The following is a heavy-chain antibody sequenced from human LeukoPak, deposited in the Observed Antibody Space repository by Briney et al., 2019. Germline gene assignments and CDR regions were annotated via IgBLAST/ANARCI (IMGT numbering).Heavy chain of an antibody. J-gene: IGHJ4*02. D-gene: IGHD1-26*01. CDR2: IWYDGSNK. V-gene: IGHV3-33*01. Sequence: PGRSLRLSCAASGFTFSSYGMHWVRQAPGKGLEWVAVIWYDGSNKYYADSVKGRFTISRDNSKNTLYLQMNSLRAEDTAVYYCARDGELLGFDYWGQGTLVTVSS. CDR1: GFTFSSYG. CDR3: ARDGELLGFDY.